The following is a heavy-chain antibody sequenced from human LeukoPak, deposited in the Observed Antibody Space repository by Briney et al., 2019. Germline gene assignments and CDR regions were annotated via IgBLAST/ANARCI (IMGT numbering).Heavy chain of an antibody. CDR2: IIPIFGTA. V-gene: IGHV1-69*05. CDR3: ARIAVAGYIDY. CDR1: GGTFSSYA. D-gene: IGHD6-19*01. J-gene: IGHJ4*02. Sequence: SVKVSCKASGGTFSSYAISWVRQAPGQGLEWMGRIIPIFGTANYAQKFLGRVTITTDESTSTAYMKLSSLRSEDTAVYYCARIAVAGYIDYWGQGTLVTVSS.